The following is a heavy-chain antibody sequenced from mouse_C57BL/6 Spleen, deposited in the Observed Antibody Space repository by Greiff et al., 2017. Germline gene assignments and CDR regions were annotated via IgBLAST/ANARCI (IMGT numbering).Heavy chain of an antibody. Sequence: VQLKESGPELVKPGASVKIPCKASGYTFTDYNMDWVKQSHGKSLEWIGDINPNNGGTIYNQKFKGKATLTVDKSSSTAYMELRSLTSEDTAVYYCARVGLYDYDVGMDYWGQGTSVTVSS. CDR2: INPNNGGT. CDR3: ARVGLYDYDVGMDY. J-gene: IGHJ4*01. D-gene: IGHD2-4*01. V-gene: IGHV1-18*01. CDR1: GYTFTDYN.